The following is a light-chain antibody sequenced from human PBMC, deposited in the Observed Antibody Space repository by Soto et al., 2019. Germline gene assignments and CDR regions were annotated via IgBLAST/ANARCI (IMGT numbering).Light chain of an antibody. Sequence: DMVMTQSPLSLPVTPGEPASISCRSSQSLLHSNGYNYLDWYLQKPGQSPQLLIFLGSNRASGVPDRFSGSGSGTDFTLKISRVVAEDVGVYYCMQALQAPYTFGLGTKLEIK. CDR1: QSLLHSNGYNY. V-gene: IGKV2-28*01. J-gene: IGKJ2*01. CDR2: LGS. CDR3: MQALQAPYT.